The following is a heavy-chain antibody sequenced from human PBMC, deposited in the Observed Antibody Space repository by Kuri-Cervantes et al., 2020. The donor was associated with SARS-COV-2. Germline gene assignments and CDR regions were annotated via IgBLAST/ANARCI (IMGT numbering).Heavy chain of an antibody. CDR1: GFTFSSYS. D-gene: IGHD7-27*01. Sequence: GESLKISCAASGFTFSSYSMNWVRQAPGKGLEWVSGISWNSGSIGYADSVKGRFTISRDNAKNSLYLQMSSLRAEDTAVYYCARDLRLGKSLDYWGQGTLVTVSS. CDR3: ARDLRLGKSLDY. J-gene: IGHJ4*02. CDR2: ISWNSGSI. V-gene: IGHV3-48*04.